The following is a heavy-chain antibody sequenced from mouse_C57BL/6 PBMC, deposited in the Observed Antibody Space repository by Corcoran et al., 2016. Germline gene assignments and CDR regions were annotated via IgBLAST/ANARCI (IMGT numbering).Heavy chain of an antibody. D-gene: IGHD1-1*01. Sequence: QVQLQQSGAELARPGASVKLSCKASGYTFTSYGISWVKQRTGQGLEWIGEIYPRSGNTYYNEKFKGKATLTADKSSSTAYMELRSLTSEDSAVYFCAREAIYYYGSSYVGFDYWGQGTTLTVSS. J-gene: IGHJ2*01. CDR2: IYPRSGNT. V-gene: IGHV1-81*01. CDR3: AREAIYYYGSSYVGFDY. CDR1: GYTFTSYG.